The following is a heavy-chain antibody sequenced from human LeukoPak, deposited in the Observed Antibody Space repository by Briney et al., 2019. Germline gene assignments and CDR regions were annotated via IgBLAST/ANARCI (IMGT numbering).Heavy chain of an antibody. V-gene: IGHV4-39*01. CDR2: LYYSGSS. CDR1: GDSISSSNSY. D-gene: IGHD6-13*01. CDR3: ACPGYLTGRGY. Sequence: SETLSLTCTVSGDSISSSNSYRGWIRQPPGKGLEWIGSLYYSGSSYYNPSLKSRVTISADTSKNQFSLKLSSVTAADTAVYYCACPGYLTGRGYWGQGTLVTVSS. J-gene: IGHJ4*02.